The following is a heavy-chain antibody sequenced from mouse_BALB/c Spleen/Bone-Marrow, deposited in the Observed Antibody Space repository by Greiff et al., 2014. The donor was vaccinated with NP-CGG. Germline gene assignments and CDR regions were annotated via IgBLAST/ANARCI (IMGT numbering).Heavy chain of an antibody. J-gene: IGHJ2*01. Sequence: VQLKESGPSLVKPSQTLSLTCSVTGDSITSGYWNWIRQFPGNKLEYMGYISYSGSTYFNPSLKSRISITRDTSKDQYYLRMKSVTTEDTATYYSARLGGYGPYFDYWGQGTTLTVSS. CDR3: ARLGGYGPYFDY. V-gene: IGHV3-8*02. CDR1: GDSITSGY. D-gene: IGHD1-1*02. CDR2: ISYSGST.